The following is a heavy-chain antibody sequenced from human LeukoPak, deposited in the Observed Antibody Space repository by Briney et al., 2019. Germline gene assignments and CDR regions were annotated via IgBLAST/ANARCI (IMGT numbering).Heavy chain of an antibody. CDR2: ISSSGST. J-gene: IGHJ4*02. CDR3: ARGLYTMPRY. V-gene: IGHV4-61*02. CDR1: GSSISSGSYY. Sequence: PSETLSLTCTVSGSSISSGSYYWSWIRQPAGKGLEWIGRISSSGSTNYNPSLKSRVTISVDTSKNQFSLKLSSVTAADTAVYYCARGLYTMPRYWGQGTLVTVSS. D-gene: IGHD2-2*01.